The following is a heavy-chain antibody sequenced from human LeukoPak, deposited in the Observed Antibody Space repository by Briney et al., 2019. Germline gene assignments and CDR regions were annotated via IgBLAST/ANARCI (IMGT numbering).Heavy chain of an antibody. Sequence: SETLSLTCTVSGGSISSYYWSWIRQPPGKGLEWIGYFYYSGSTDYNPSLKSRVTISVDTSKNQFSLNLSSVTAADTAVYYCARGSSAHFDYWGQGTLVTVSS. CDR3: ARGSSAHFDY. J-gene: IGHJ4*02. V-gene: IGHV4-59*01. CDR2: FYYSGST. CDR1: GGSISSYY.